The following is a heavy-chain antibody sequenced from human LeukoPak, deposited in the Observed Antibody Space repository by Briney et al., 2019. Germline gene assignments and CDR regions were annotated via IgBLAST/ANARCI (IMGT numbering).Heavy chain of an antibody. J-gene: IGHJ5*02. CDR1: GFTFSSYG. Sequence: GGSLRLSCAASGFTFSSYGMHWVRQAPGKGLEWVAFIQYDGSNKYYADSVKGRFTISRDNSKNTLYLQMNSLRAEDTAVYYCAKDQWLRNWFDPWGQGTLVTVSS. CDR3: AKDQWLRNWFDP. D-gene: IGHD3-22*01. V-gene: IGHV3-30*02. CDR2: IQYDGSNK.